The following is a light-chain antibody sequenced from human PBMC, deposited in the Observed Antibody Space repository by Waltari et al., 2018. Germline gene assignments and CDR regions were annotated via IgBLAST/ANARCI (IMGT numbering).Light chain of an antibody. CDR3: QQSYSTPPH. CDR1: QSISTF. Sequence: DIQMTQSPSSLSASVGDRVTITCRASQSISTFLNWYQQKPGKAPKLLIYGASSLQSGVPPSFSGSGSGTDFTLTISSLQPEDFATYYCQQSYSTPPHFGGGTKVEIK. J-gene: IGKJ4*01. CDR2: GAS. V-gene: IGKV1-39*01.